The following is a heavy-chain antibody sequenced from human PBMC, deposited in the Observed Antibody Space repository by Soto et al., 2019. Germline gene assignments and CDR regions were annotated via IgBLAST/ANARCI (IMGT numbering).Heavy chain of an antibody. CDR3: ARDAAGPVYSSPVLGYGMDV. CDR2: IWYDGSNK. J-gene: IGHJ6*02. V-gene: IGHV3-33*01. D-gene: IGHD6-13*01. Sequence: LRLSCAASGFTFSSYGMHWVRQAPGKGLEWVAVIWYDGSNKYYADSVKGRFTISRDNSKNTLYLQMNSLRAEDTAVYYCARDAAGPVYSSPVLGYGMDVWGQGTTVTVSS. CDR1: GFTFSSYG.